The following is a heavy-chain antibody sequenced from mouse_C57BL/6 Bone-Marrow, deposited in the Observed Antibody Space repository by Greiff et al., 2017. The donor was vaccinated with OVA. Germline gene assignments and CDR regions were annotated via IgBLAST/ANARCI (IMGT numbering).Heavy chain of an antibody. CDR2: IYPRSGNT. Sequence: VQLQQSGAELARPGASVKLSCKASGYTFTSYGISWVKQRTGQGLEWIGEIYPRSGNTYYNEKFKGKATLTADKSSSTAYMELRSLTSEDSAVYFCARGGYYSSVWYFDVWGTGTTVTVSS. V-gene: IGHV1-81*01. CDR1: GYTFTSYG. D-gene: IGHD2-5*01. J-gene: IGHJ1*03. CDR3: ARGGYYSSVWYFDV.